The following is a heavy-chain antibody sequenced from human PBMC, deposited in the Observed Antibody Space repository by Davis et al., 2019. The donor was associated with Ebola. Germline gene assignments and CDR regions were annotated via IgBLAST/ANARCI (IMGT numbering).Heavy chain of an antibody. J-gene: IGHJ3*02. CDR2: INSDGSST. V-gene: IGHV3-74*01. Sequence: GESLKISCAASGFTFSSYGMHWVRQAPGKGLVWVSRINSDGSSTSYADSVKGRFTISRENSKNTLYLQMNSLRTEDTAVYYCARGSVRFLEWLSQNAFDMWGQGTMVTVSS. D-gene: IGHD3-3*01. CDR3: ARGSVRFLEWLSQNAFDM. CDR1: GFTFSSYG.